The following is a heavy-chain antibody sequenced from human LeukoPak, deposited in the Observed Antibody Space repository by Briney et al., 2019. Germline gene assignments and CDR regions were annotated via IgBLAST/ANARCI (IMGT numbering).Heavy chain of an antibody. V-gene: IGHV3-9*01. CDR2: INWNSGSI. D-gene: IGHD1-26*01. Sequence: SLRLSCAASGFTFSSYWMSWVRQAPGKGLEWVSGINWNSGSIGYADSVKGRFTISRDNAKNSLYLQMNSLGAEDTALYYCVKGSGSYYTPYYFDFWGQGTLVTVSS. J-gene: IGHJ4*01. CDR3: VKGSGSYYTPYYFDF. CDR1: GFTFSSYW.